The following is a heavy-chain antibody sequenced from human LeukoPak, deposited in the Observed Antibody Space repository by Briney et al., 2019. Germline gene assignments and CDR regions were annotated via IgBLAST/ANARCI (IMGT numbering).Heavy chain of an antibody. Sequence: GGSLRLSCAASGFTFSIYDISWVRQAPGKGLEWVSYISSSGSNSYHADSVKGRFSISRDNSKNSLYLQMNSLRAEDTAMYFCASGYRSGPICAWGQGTLVTVSS. CDR3: ASGYRSGPICA. V-gene: IGHV3-48*01. J-gene: IGHJ4*02. CDR1: GFTFSIYD. D-gene: IGHD3-16*02. CDR2: ISSSGSNS.